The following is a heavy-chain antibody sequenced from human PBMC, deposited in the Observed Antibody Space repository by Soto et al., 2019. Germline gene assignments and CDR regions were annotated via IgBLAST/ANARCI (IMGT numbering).Heavy chain of an antibody. D-gene: IGHD6-19*01. V-gene: IGHV6-1*01. J-gene: IGHJ5*02. CDR1: GDSVSSNSAA. CDR3: ARDRPSGRDHLINWFDP. CDR2: TYYRSKWYN. Sequence: SQTLSLTCAISGDSVSSNSAAWNWIRQSPSRGLEWLGRTYYRSKWYNDYAVSVESRITINPDTSKNQFSLQLNSVTPEDTAVYYCARDRPSGRDHLINWFDPWGQGTLVTVSS.